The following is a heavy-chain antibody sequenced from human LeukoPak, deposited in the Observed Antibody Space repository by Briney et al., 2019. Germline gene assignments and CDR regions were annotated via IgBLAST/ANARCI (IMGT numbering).Heavy chain of an antibody. CDR3: ARGQWSYYDSSGYYYGY. Sequence: SETLSLTCAVYGGSFSGYYWSWIRLPPGKGLEWIGEINHSGSTNYNPSLKSRVTISVDTSKNQFSLKLSSVTAADTAVYYCARGQWSYYDSSGYYYGYWGQGTLVTVSS. CDR2: INHSGST. CDR1: GGSFSGYY. D-gene: IGHD3-22*01. V-gene: IGHV4-34*01. J-gene: IGHJ4*02.